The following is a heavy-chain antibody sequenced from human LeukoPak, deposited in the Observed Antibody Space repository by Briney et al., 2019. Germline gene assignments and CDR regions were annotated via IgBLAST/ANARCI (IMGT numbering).Heavy chain of an antibody. Sequence: ASVNVSCKASGYTFTSYYMHWVRQAPGQGLEWMGIINPSGGSTSYAQKFQGRVTMTRDTSTSTVYMELSSLRSEDTAVYYCARDVREAAAGTNPLHYWGQGTLVTVSS. J-gene: IGHJ4*02. V-gene: IGHV1-46*01. CDR3: ARDVREAAAGTNPLHY. CDR1: GYTFTSYY. CDR2: INPSGGST. D-gene: IGHD6-13*01.